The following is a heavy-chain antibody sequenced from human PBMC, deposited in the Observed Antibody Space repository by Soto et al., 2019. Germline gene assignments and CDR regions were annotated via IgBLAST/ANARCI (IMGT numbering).Heavy chain of an antibody. D-gene: IGHD6-13*01. Sequence: SETLSLTCTVSGGSISSSSYYWGWIRQPPGKGLEWIGSIYYSGSTYYNPSLKSRVTISVDTSKNQFSLKLSSVTVADTAVYYCARYFKRYSSTPGPIAYWGLGTLVPVSS. CDR3: ARYFKRYSSTPGPIAY. J-gene: IGHJ4*02. CDR1: GGSISSSSYY. CDR2: IYYSGST. V-gene: IGHV4-39*01.